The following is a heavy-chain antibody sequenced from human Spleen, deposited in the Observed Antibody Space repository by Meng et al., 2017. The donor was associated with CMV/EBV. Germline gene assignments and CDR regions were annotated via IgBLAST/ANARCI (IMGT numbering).Heavy chain of an antibody. V-gene: IGHV1-69*02. CDR2: IIPFGDLT. Sequence: SVKVSCKTSGGTFSSYTINWVRQAPGQGLEWMGRIIPFGDLTNYGQKFQGRVTITADKSTSTAYMELSSLSSEDTATYSCARGRVKDYPLTFWGQGTLVTVSS. CDR3: ARGRVKDYPLTF. D-gene: IGHD2-15*01. J-gene: IGHJ4*02. CDR1: GGTFSSYT.